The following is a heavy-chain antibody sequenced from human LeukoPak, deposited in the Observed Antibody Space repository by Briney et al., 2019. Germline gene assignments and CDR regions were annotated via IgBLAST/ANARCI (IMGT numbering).Heavy chain of an antibody. D-gene: IGHD2/OR15-2a*01. CDR1: GYTFTSYA. V-gene: IGHV7-4-1*02. CDR2: INTNTENP. Sequence: GASVKVSCKASGYTFTSYAMNWVRQAPGQGLEWMGWINTNTENPTYAQGFTGRFVFSLDTSVSTAYLQISSLKAEDTAVYYCARVPTHLLSGWFDPWGQGTLVTVSS. CDR3: ARVPTHLLSGWFDP. J-gene: IGHJ5*02.